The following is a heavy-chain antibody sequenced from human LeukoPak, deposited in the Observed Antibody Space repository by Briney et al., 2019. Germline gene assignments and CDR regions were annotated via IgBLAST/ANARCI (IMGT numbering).Heavy chain of an antibody. CDR2: INPSGGST. V-gene: IGHV1-46*01. D-gene: IGHD3-3*01. CDR3: ARDKGWYYDFFHYGMDV. CDR1: GCTFTSYY. J-gene: IGHJ6*02. Sequence: ASVKVSCKASGCTFTSYYMHWVRQAPGQGLEWMGIINPSGGSTSYAQKFQGRVTMTRDTSTSTVYMELSSLRSEDTAVYYCARDKGWYYDFFHYGMDVWGQGTTVAVSS.